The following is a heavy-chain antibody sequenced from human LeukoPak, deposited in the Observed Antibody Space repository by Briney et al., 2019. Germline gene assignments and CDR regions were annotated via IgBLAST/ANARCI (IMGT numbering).Heavy chain of an antibody. CDR1: GGTFSSYA. V-gene: IGHV1-69*06. D-gene: IGHD2-2*01. J-gene: IGHJ4*02. Sequence: SVKVSCKASGGTFSSYASSWVRQAPGQGLEWMGGIIPIFGTANYAQKFQGRVTITADKSTSTAYMELSSLRSEDTAVYYCARVQLGYCSSTSCYGYDYWGQGTLLTVSS. CDR2: IIPIFGTA. CDR3: ARVQLGYCSSTSCYGYDY.